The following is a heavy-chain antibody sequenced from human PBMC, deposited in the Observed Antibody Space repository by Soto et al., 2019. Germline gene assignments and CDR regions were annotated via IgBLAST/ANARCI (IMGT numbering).Heavy chain of an antibody. CDR1: GVTFGGFG. V-gene: IGHV3-30*18. CDR2: ISYDGSNK. J-gene: IGHJ6*02. CDR3: AKDLMRPGRAYGMDV. Sequence: GGSLRVCSGAAGVTFGGFGGRWVRPAPGKGLEWVAVISYDGSNKYYADSVKGRFTISRDNSKNTLYLQMNSLRPEDTAVYYCAKDLMRPGRAYGMDVWGQGTTVTVSS.